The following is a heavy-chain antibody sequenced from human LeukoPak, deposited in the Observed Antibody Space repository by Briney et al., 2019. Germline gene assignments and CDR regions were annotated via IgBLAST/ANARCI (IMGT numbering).Heavy chain of an antibody. CDR2: IVPIFGTA. Sequence: SVKVSCKASGGTFSSYAISWVRQAPGQGLEWMGGIVPIFGTANYAQKFQGRVTITADESTSTAYMELSSLRSEDTAVYYCATRRGKRGYSGYDSVGFDYWGQGTLVTVSS. J-gene: IGHJ4*02. CDR1: GGTFSSYA. CDR3: ATRRGKRGYSGYDSVGFDY. D-gene: IGHD5-12*01. V-gene: IGHV1-69*01.